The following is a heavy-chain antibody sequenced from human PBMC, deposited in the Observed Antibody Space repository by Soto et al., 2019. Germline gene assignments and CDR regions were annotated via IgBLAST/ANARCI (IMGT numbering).Heavy chain of an antibody. CDR3: ARDLGDYEDY. V-gene: IGHV1-69*04. CDR2: IIPILGIA. CDR1: GYTFTSYY. D-gene: IGHD4-17*01. J-gene: IGHJ4*02. Sequence: SVKVSCKASGYTFTSYYMHWVRQAPGQGLEWMGRIIPILGIANYAQKFQGRVTITADKSTSTAYMELSSLRSEDTAVYYCARDLGDYEDYWGQGTLVTVSS.